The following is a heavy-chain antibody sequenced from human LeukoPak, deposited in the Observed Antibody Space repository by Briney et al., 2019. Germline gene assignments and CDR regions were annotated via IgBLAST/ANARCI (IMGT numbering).Heavy chain of an antibody. CDR1: GFTFSSYG. CDR2: ISYDGSNK. V-gene: IGHV3-30*18. CDR3: AKESRSWSAFDY. Sequence: GRSLRLSCAASGFTFSSYGMHWVRQAPGKGLEWVAVISYDGSNKYYADSVKGRFTISRDNSKNTLYLQMNSLRAEDTAVYYCAKESRSWSAFDYWGQGTLVTVSS. J-gene: IGHJ4*02. D-gene: IGHD2-15*01.